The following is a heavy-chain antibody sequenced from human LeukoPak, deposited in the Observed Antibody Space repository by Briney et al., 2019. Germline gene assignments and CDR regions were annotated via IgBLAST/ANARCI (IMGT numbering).Heavy chain of an antibody. CDR1: GFTFSSYS. D-gene: IGHD4-17*01. Sequence: GGSLRLSCAASGFTFSSYSMNWVRQAPGKGLEWVSSISSSSSYIYYADSVKGRFTISRDNAMNSLYLQMNSLRAEDTAVYYCERGSYDYGDYRDYWGQGTLVTVSS. CDR2: ISSSSSYI. J-gene: IGHJ4*02. V-gene: IGHV3-21*01. CDR3: ERGSYDYGDYRDY.